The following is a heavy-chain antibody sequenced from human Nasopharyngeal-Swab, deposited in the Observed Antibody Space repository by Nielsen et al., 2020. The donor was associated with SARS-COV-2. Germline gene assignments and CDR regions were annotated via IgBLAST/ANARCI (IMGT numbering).Heavy chain of an antibody. CDR2: ISSNGGST. Sequence: GESLKISCSASGFTFSSYAMHWVRQAPGKGLEYVSAISSNGGSTYYADSVKGRFTISRDNSENTLYLQMSSLRAEDTAVYYCVKEQVRGDCFDYWGQGTLVTVSS. V-gene: IGHV3-64D*06. D-gene: IGHD2-21*01. J-gene: IGHJ4*02. CDR1: GFTFSSYA. CDR3: VKEQVRGDCFDY.